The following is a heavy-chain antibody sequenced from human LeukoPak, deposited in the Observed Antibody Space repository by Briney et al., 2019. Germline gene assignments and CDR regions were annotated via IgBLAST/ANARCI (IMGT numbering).Heavy chain of an antibody. CDR3: AKDQRYGDLSGPFDY. CDR1: GFTFSSYG. J-gene: IGHJ4*02. CDR2: ISYDGSNK. D-gene: IGHD4-17*01. Sequence: EGSLRLSCAASGFTFSSYGMHWVRQAPGKGLEWVAVISYDGSNKYYADSVKGRFTISRDNSKNTLDLQIDSLRAEDTAVYYCAKDQRYGDLSGPFDYWGQGTLVTVSS. V-gene: IGHV3-30*18.